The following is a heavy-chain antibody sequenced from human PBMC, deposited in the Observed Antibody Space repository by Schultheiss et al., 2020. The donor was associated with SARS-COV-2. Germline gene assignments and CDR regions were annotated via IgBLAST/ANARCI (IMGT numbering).Heavy chain of an antibody. CDR1: GFTFSSYA. J-gene: IGHJ4*02. V-gene: IGHV3-23*01. Sequence: GGSLRLSCAASGFTFSSYAMSWVRQAPGKGLEWVSAISGSGGSTYYADSVKGRFTISRDNSKNTLYLQMNSLRAEDTAVYYCAKFATGGSYYFPSRDFFDYWGQGTLVTVSS. D-gene: IGHD1-26*01. CDR2: ISGSGGST. CDR3: AKFATGGSYYFPSRDFFDY.